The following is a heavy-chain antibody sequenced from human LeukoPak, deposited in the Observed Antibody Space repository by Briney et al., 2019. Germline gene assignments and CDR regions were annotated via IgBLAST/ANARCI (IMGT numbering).Heavy chain of an antibody. D-gene: IGHD6-13*01. Sequence: GGSLRLSSAASGFTFRSYGMHWVRQAPGKGLEWVAFIRYDGTNKYYADSVKGRFTISRDNSKNTLYLQMNSLRAEDTAVYYCARSGSKNSSSWYDAFDIWGQGTMVTVSS. CDR1: GFTFRSYG. CDR2: IRYDGTNK. CDR3: ARSGSKNSSSWYDAFDI. V-gene: IGHV3-30*02. J-gene: IGHJ3*02.